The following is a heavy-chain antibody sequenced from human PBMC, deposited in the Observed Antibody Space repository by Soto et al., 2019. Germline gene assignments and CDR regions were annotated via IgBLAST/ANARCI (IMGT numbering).Heavy chain of an antibody. CDR3: ARDGYCISTSCYTFMDV. CDR2: INPSGGST. J-gene: IGHJ6*02. CDR1: SCS. V-gene: IGHV1-46*01. D-gene: IGHD2-2*02. Sequence: SCSMQSPYHSNEKGLEWMGIINPSGGSTSYAQKFQGRVTMTRDTSTSTVYMELSSLRSEDTAVYYCARDGYCISTSCYTFMDVWGQGTTVTVSS.